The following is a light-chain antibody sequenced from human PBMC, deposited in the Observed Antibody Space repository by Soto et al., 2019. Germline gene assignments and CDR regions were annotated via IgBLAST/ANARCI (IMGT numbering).Light chain of an antibody. CDR3: QSYDSSNPVV. V-gene: IGLV6-57*04. Sequence: LTQPHSVSESPGKTVTISCSRSSGSIASNYVQWYQQRPGSAPTTLIYEDDQRPSGVPDQFSGSIDRSSNSASLTISGLKTEDEADYYCQSYDSSNPVVFGGGTKLTVL. J-gene: IGLJ2*01. CDR1: SGSIASNY. CDR2: EDD.